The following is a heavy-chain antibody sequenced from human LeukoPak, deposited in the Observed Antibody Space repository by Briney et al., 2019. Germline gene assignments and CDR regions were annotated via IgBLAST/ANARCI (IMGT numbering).Heavy chain of an antibody. CDR1: GFTVSRSY. V-gene: IGHV3-53*01. CDR2: IYSADSA. J-gene: IGHJ4*02. D-gene: IGHD1-26*01. Sequence: GGSLRLSCAASGFTVSRSYMSWVRQAPGKGLEWVSVIYSADSAYYADSVRGRFTISRDNSKNTLYLQMNSLRADDTAVYYCAREVGGGATNYFDYWGQGTLVTVSS. CDR3: AREVGGGATNYFDY.